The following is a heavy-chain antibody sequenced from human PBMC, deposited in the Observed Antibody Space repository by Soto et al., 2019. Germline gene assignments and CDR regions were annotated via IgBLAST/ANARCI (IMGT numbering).Heavy chain of an antibody. Sequence: SATLSLTCAVYGGSFSGYYWSWIRQPPGKGLEWIGEINHSGSTNYNPSLKSRVTISVDTSKNQFSLKLSSVTAADTAVYYCARGDYYDSSGYYYFDYWGQGTLVTVSS. CDR3: ARGDYYDSSGYYYFDY. CDR1: GGSFSGYY. CDR2: INHSGST. D-gene: IGHD3-22*01. V-gene: IGHV4-34*01. J-gene: IGHJ4*02.